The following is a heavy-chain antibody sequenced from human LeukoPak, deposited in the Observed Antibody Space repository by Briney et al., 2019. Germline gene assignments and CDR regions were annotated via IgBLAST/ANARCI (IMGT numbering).Heavy chain of an antibody. CDR1: GGTFSSYA. Sequence: ASVKVSCKASGGTFSSYAISWVRQAPGQGLEWMGRIIPILGIANYAQKFQGRVTITADKSTSTAYMELSSLRFEDTAVYYCARVEVPGGTTYGMDVWGQGTTVTVSS. D-gene: IGHD1-1*01. J-gene: IGHJ6*02. V-gene: IGHV1-69*04. CDR2: IIPILGIA. CDR3: ARVEVPGGTTYGMDV.